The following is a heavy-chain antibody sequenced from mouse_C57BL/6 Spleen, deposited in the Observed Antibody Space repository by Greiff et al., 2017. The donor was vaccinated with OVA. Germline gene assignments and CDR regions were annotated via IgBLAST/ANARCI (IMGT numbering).Heavy chain of an antibody. J-gene: IGHJ2*01. CDR2: ISDGGSYT. CDR3: ARDQDSGYFDY. Sequence: EVKVVESGGGLVKPGGSLKLSCAASGFTFSSYAMSWVRQTPEKRLEWVATISDGGSYTYYPDNVKGRFTISRDNAKNNLYLQMSHLKSEDTAMYYCARDQDSGYFDYWGQGTTLTVSS. V-gene: IGHV5-4*01. D-gene: IGHD3-1*01. CDR1: GFTFSSYA.